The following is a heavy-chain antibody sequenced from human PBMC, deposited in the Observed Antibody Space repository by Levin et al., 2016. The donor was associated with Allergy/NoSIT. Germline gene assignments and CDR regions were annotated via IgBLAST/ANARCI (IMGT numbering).Heavy chain of an antibody. D-gene: IGHD3-22*01. CDR2: ISSSGSTI. J-gene: IGHJ6*02. CDR3: ARERFYDSSGYYYFTFGDYYYYGMDV. V-gene: IGHV3-11*01. Sequence: RQAPGKGLEWVSYISSSGSTIYYADSVKGRFTISRDNAKNSLYLQMNSLRAEDTAVYYCARERFYDSSGYYYFTFGDYYYYGMDVWGQGTTVTVSS.